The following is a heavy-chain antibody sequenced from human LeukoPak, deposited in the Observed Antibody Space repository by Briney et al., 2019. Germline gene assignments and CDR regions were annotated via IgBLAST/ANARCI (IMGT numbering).Heavy chain of an antibody. V-gene: IGHV3-21*01. D-gene: IGHD3-10*01. J-gene: IGHJ6*02. CDR2: ISSSSSYI. CDR3: ARALVLLWFGEEDYGMDV. CDR1: GFTFSSYS. Sequence: GSLRLSCAPSGFTFSSYSMNWVRPAPEKGLEWVSSISSSSSYIYYADSVKGRFTISRDNAKNSLYLQMNSLRAEDTAVYYCARALVLLWFGEEDYGMDVWGQGTTVTVSS.